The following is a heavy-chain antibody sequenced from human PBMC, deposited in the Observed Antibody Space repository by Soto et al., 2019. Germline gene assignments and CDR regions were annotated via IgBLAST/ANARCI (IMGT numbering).Heavy chain of an antibody. CDR1: GGSFSGYY. CDR3: ARARSLLVVDWILSSAERFDY. Sequence: QVQLQQWGAGLLKPSETLSLTCAVYGGSFSGYYWSWIRQPPGKGLEWIGEINHSGSTNYNPSLKSRVTISVDTSKNQFSLKLSSVTAADTAVYYCARARSLLVVDWILSSAERFDYWGQGTLVTVSS. D-gene: IGHD3-9*01. V-gene: IGHV4-34*01. J-gene: IGHJ4*02. CDR2: INHSGST.